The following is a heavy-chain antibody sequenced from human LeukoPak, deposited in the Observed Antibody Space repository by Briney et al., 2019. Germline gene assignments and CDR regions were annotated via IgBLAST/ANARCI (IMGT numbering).Heavy chain of an antibody. CDR3: AIHGVYNWNDYAFDV. V-gene: IGHV4-4*07. CDR1: GGSISSYH. D-gene: IGHD1-1*01. CDR2: IYTNGNS. Sequence: SETLSLTCSVSGGSISSYHWTWIRQLAGKGLEWIGRIYTNGNSNYNPSLKSRVTMSVDTSKNQFSLKLSSVTAADTAVYYCAIHGVYNWNDYAFDVWGQGTMVTVSS. J-gene: IGHJ3*01.